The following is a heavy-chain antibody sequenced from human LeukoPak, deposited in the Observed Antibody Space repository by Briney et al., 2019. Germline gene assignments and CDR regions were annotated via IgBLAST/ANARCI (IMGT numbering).Heavy chain of an antibody. CDR1: GFSFSTCA. D-gene: IGHD6-13*01. J-gene: IGHJ4*02. V-gene: IGHV3-23*01. CDR3: AREARGSSTWSTGGPFDY. CDR2: ISGSGGDT. Sequence: PGGSLRLSCAASGFSFSTCAMSWVRQAPGKGLEWVSVISGSGGDTDYADSVKGRFTISRDNSKNTLFLQMNSLRVEDTALYYCAREARGSSTWSTGGPFDYWGQGALVTVSS.